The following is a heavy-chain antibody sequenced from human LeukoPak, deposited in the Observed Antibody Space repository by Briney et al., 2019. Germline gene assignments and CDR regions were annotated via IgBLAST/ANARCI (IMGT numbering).Heavy chain of an antibody. CDR1: GGSISSYY. J-gene: IGHJ5*02. V-gene: IGHV4-59*08. CDR3: ARGAYGSGT. Sequence: SETLSLTCTVSGGSISSYYWSWLRQPPGKGLEWIGYIYYSGSTNYNPSLKSRVTISVDTSKNQFSLKLSSVTAADTAVYYCARGAYGSGTWGQGTLVTVSS. CDR2: IYYSGST. D-gene: IGHD3-10*01.